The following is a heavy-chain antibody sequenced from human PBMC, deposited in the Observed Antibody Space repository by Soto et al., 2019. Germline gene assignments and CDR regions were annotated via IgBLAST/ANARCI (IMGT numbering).Heavy chain of an antibody. D-gene: IGHD3-10*01. J-gene: IGHJ6*02. CDR2: INHSGST. CDR3: ARDHYYGSGRMVYYYYGMDV. CDR1: GGSISSHY. Sequence: SETLSLTCTVSGGSISSHYWSWIRQPPGQGLEWIGEINHSGSTNYNPSLKSRVTISVDTSKNQFSLKLSSVTAADTAVYYCARDHYYGSGRMVYYYYGMDVWGQGTTVTVSS. V-gene: IGHV4-34*01.